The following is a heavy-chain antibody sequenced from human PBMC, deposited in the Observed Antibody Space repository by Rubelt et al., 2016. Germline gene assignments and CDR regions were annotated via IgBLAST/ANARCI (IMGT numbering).Heavy chain of an antibody. J-gene: IGHJ2*01. CDR2: INHSGST. CDR1: GGSFSGYY. V-gene: IGHV4-34*01. Sequence: QVQLQQWGAGLLKPSETLSLTCAVYGGSFSGYYWSWIRQPPGKGLEWIGEINHSGSTNYNPSLKSRVTISVDTSKNQFARMLGSVTAAATAVYYWAAVIHGSSSWYGYFDLWGRGTLVTVSS. CDR3: AAVIHGSSSWYGYFDL. D-gene: IGHD6-13*01.